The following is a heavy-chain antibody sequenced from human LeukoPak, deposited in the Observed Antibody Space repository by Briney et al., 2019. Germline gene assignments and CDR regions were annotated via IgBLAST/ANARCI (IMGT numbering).Heavy chain of an antibody. Sequence: TGSSLRLSCVASGFTFSAYGMNWVRQAPGKGLEWVSYISSNNYAIYYADSVKGRFTISRDNAKNSLLLQMSSLRDEDTAVYYCARDGGAGYAIDYWGQGTLVTVSS. CDR2: ISSNNYAI. CDR3: ARDGGAGYAIDY. D-gene: IGHD3-10*01. J-gene: IGHJ4*02. CDR1: GFTFSAYG. V-gene: IGHV3-48*02.